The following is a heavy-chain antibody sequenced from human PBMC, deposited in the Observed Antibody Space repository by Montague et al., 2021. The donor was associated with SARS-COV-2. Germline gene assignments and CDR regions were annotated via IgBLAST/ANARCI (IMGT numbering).Heavy chain of an antibody. CDR2: ISDSGRT. V-gene: IGHV4-59*13. CDR3: TRDRGIAAADNYYYGMDV. D-gene: IGHD6-13*01. Sequence: SETLSLTCTVPGDSIRSYHWTWIRQPPGKGLEWIGRISDSGRTIYNPSLKSRVTISVDTSKNQFFLSLRPMVAADTAIYYCTRDRGIAAADNYYYGMDVWGPGTTVTVSS. CDR1: GDSIRSYH. J-gene: IGHJ6*02.